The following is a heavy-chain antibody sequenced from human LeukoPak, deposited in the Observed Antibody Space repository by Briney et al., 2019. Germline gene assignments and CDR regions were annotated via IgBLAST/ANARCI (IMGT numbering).Heavy chain of an antibody. CDR1: GYSFTNYW. CDR3: ARRSGEDYNYFDF. D-gene: IGHD5-24*01. V-gene: IGHV5-51*01. Sequence: GESLKISCRVSGYSFTNYWIAWLRQMPGKGLEWMGNIYPGDSDTRNNPSFQGQVTMSLDKSTATAYLQWTSLKASDSAIYYCARRSGEDYNYFDFWGQGTLVTVSS. CDR2: IYPGDSDT. J-gene: IGHJ4*02.